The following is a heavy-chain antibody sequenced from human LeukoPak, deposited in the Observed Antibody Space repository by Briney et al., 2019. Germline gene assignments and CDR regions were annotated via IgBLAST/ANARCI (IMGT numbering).Heavy chain of an antibody. CDR3: ASLGQARYSSFRFDY. CDR1: GFTFSSYE. V-gene: IGHV3-48*03. D-gene: IGHD6-19*01. J-gene: IGHJ4*02. CDR2: ISSSGSTI. Sequence: TGGSLRLSCAASGFTFSSYEMNWVRQAPGKGLEWVSYISSSGSTIYYADSVEGRFTISRDNAKNSLYLQMNSLRAEDTAVYYCASLGQARYSSFRFDYWGQGTLVTVSS.